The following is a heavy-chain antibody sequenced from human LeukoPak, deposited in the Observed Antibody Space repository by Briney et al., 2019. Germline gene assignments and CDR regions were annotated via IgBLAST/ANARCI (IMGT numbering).Heavy chain of an antibody. CDR2: INPNSGGT. CDR3: ARSGSWGQINNWFDP. D-gene: IGHD3-10*01. CDR1: GYTFTSYG. J-gene: IGHJ5*02. V-gene: IGHV1-2*02. Sequence: ASVTVSCKASGYTFTSYGISWVRQAPGQGLEWMGWINPNSGGTNYAQKFQGRVTMTRDTSISTAYMELSRLRSDDTAVYYCARSGSWGQINNWFDPWGQGTLVTVSS.